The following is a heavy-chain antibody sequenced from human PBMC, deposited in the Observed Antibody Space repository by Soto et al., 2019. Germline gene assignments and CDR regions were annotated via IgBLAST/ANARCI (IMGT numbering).Heavy chain of an antibody. D-gene: IGHD3-16*02. CDR3: ARIQDYIWGIYPNDV. CDR1: GFSLSDARVG. V-gene: IGHV2-26*01. CDR2: ILSNDEK. J-gene: IGHJ4*02. Sequence: QVTLKESGPVLVKPTETLTLTCTVSGFSLSDARVGVSWIRQPPGKPLEWLAHILSNDEKSYSTSLFTRLTISKDAYNSQVVITMTNIGPLDTATYFCARIQDYIWGIYPNDVWGQGSLVTVSS.